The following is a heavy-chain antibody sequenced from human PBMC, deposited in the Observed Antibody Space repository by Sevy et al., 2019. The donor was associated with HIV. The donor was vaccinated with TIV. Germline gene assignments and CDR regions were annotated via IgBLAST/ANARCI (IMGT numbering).Heavy chain of an antibody. Sequence: GGSLRLSCAASGFTFSKYWMGWVRQAPGKGLEWVANIKQDAGPKYYVDSVKGRFTISRDNAKNSLYLQMNSLRAEDTAVYFCARDDGNYYFHYWGQGILVTVSS. J-gene: IGHJ4*02. D-gene: IGHD1-7*01. CDR3: ARDDGNYYFHY. CDR1: GFTFSKYW. CDR2: IKQDAGPK. V-gene: IGHV3-7*01.